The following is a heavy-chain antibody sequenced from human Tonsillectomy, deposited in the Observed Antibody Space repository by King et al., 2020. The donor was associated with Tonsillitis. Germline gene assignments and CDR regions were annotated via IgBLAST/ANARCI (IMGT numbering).Heavy chain of an antibody. CDR2: INSDGTRR. V-gene: IGHV3-74*01. CDR3: AREGPLVDWNVDAFDN. Sequence: VQLVESGGGLIQPGGSLRLSCAASGFTFSSYWIHWVRQAPGKGLVWVSRINSDGTRRSYADSVQGRFTISRDNAKNTLYLQMNSLRADDTAVYYCAREGPLVDWNVDAFDNWGQGTMVTVSS. D-gene: IGHD1-1*01. J-gene: IGHJ3*02. CDR1: GFTFSSYW.